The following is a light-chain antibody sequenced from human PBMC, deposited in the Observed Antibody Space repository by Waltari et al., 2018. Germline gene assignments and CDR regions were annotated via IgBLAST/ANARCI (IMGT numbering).Light chain of an antibody. J-gene: IGLJ3*02. Sequence: QAVVTQDPSLTASPGGTVTLTCASSSAPGTRRHHTYWFQQKPGQAPRTLIYATSNKHTGTPVRFSGSLLGGKAALTLSGAQPEDEADYYCLISFGGAEEMFGGGTKLTVL. CDR2: ATS. CDR3: LISFGGAEEM. V-gene: IGLV7-46*01. CDR1: SAPGTRRHH.